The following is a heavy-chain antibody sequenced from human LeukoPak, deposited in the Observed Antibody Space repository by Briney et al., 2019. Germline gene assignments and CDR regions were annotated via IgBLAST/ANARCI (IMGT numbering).Heavy chain of an antibody. CDR1: GFTFSDHY. CDR3: ATWDDYGDFVAFEY. CDR2: ISSSATYI. V-gene: IGHV3-21*01. Sequence: PGGSLRLSCVASGFTFSDHYMDWVRQAPGKGLEWVASISSSATYIYYADSVRGRFTISRDDAKKSVFLHMNSLRAEDTAVYFCATWDDYGDFVAFEYWGQGTLVTVSS. J-gene: IGHJ4*02. D-gene: IGHD4-17*01.